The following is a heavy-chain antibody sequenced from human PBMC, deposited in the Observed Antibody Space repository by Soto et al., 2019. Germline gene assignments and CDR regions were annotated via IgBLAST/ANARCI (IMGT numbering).Heavy chain of an antibody. CDR1: GGTFSSYT. Sequence: QVQLVQSGAEVKKPGSSVKVSCKASGGTFSSYTISWVLQAPGHGREWMGSIITILGIAKYGQKFKGGVTITADKSTSIAYMELSSLRSVDTAVYYCARRAMVRGVIVSWFDPWCQGTLVTVSS. J-gene: IGHJ5*02. V-gene: IGHV1-69*02. CDR3: ARRAMVRGVIVSWFDP. D-gene: IGHD3-10*01. CDR2: IITILGIA.